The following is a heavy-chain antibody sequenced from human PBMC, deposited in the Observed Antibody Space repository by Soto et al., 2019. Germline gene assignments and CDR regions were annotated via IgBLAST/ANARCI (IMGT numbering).Heavy chain of an antibody. CDR2: IWYDGSNK. CDR1: GFTFSSYG. J-gene: IGHJ3*02. D-gene: IGHD3-22*01. CDR3: ARSYDSSGYSAFDI. V-gene: IGHV3-33*01. Sequence: GGSLRLSCAASGFTFSSYGMHWVRQAPGKGLEWVAVIWYDGSNKYYADSVKGRFTISRDNSKNTLYLQMNSLRAEDTAVYYCARSYDSSGYSAFDIWGQGTMVTGSS.